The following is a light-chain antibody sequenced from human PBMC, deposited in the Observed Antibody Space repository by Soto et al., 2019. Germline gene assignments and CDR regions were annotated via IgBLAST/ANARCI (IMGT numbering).Light chain of an antibody. CDR1: SSDVGSYNL. Sequence: QSALTQPASVSGSPGQSITIFCTGTSSDVGSYNLVSWYQQHPGKATKLMNYEGNKRPSGVSNNFSGYKSGNTASQKNSRLQAEDEADYYCCSYAGSVYVFGTGTKVTVL. V-gene: IGLV2-23*01. J-gene: IGLJ1*01. CDR3: CSYAGSVYV. CDR2: EGN.